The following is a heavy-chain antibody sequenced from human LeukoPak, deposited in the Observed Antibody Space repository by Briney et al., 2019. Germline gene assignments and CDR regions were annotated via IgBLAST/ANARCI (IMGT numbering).Heavy chain of an antibody. J-gene: IGHJ3*02. CDR1: GGSISSYY. Sequence: SETLSLTCTVSGGSISSYYWSWIRQPPGKGLEWIGYIYYSGSTNYNPSLKSRVTISVDTSKNQFSLKLSSVTAADTAVYYCASHYGDYGAHIRDGDAFDIWGQGTMVTVSS. V-gene: IGHV4-59*12. CDR2: IYYSGST. CDR3: ASHYGDYGAHIRDGDAFDI. D-gene: IGHD4-17*01.